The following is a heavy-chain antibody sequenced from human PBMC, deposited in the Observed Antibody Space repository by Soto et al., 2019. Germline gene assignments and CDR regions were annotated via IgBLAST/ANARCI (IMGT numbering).Heavy chain of an antibody. CDR1: GFTFISYS. CDR2: ISSSSSYI. CDR3: ARDKSSSPSDY. Sequence: GGALRLSCAASGFTFISYSMNWVLQAPGKGLEWVSSISSSSSYIYYADSVKGRFTISRDNAKNSLYLQMNSLRAEDTAVYYCARDKSSSPSDYWGQGTLVTVSS. J-gene: IGHJ4*02. V-gene: IGHV3-21*01.